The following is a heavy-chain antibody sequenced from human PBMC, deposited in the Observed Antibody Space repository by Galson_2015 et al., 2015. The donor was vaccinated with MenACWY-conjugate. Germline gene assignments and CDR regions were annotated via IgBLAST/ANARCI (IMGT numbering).Heavy chain of an antibody. CDR1: GYRFTNYW. Sequence: CNGSGYRFTNYWLRWVRQMPGRGLEWMGRIDPSDSYTNYSPSFQGHVTFSADKSVNTAYLQWSSLKASDTAIYYCARHYFDSSGYFDYWGRGTLVTVSS. CDR2: IDPSDSYT. D-gene: IGHD3-22*01. CDR3: ARHYFDSSGYFDY. J-gene: IGHJ4*02. V-gene: IGHV5-10-1*01.